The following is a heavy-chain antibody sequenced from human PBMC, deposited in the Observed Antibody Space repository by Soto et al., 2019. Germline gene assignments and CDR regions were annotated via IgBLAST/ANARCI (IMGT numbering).Heavy chain of an antibody. Sequence: SVKVSSKASGGTFSSYAISWVRQAPGQGLEWMGGIIPIFGTANYARKFQGRVTITADESTSTAYMELSSLRSEDTAVYYCARALDSSGWYEGLSILWGQGTTVTVSS. CDR2: IIPIFGTA. CDR1: GGTFSSYA. D-gene: IGHD6-19*01. J-gene: IGHJ6*02. CDR3: ARALDSSGWYEGLSIL. V-gene: IGHV1-69*13.